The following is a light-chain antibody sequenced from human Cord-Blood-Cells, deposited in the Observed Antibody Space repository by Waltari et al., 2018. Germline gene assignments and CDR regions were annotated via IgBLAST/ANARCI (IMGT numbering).Light chain of an antibody. Sequence: QSALTQPASVSGSPGQSITISCTGTSSDVGGYNYVSWYQQHPGKAPKLMIYEVSKRPSGGSNRVSGSKSGNPASLTXXGLQAEDXADYYCSSXXSSSTLVVFGGGTQLTVL. J-gene: IGLJ2*01. CDR1: SSDVGGYNY. CDR3: SSXXSSSTLVV. V-gene: IGLV2-14*01. CDR2: EVS.